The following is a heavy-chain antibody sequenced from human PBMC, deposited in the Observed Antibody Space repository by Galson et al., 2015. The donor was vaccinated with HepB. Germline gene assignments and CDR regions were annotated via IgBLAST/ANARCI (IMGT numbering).Heavy chain of an antibody. D-gene: IGHD6-19*01. CDR1: GFTLNDDY. V-gene: IGHV3-11*04. J-gene: IGHJ3*02. CDR3: ARSAVAGLRDAFDI. CDR2: INSSSTSPI. Sequence: SLRLSCAASGFTLNDDYMTWIRQAPGKGLEWVSYINSSSTSPIYYADSVKGRFTISRDSAKNSLYLQMNSLRAGDTAVYYCARSAVAGLRDAFDIWGQGTMVTVSS.